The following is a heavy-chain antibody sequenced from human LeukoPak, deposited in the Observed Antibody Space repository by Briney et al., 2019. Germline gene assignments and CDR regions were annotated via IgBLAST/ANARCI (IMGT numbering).Heavy chain of an antibody. CDR2: IIPIFGTA. D-gene: IGHD3-3*01. CDR1: GGTFSSYA. V-gene: IGHV1-69*05. Sequence: SVKVSCKASGGTFSSYAISWVRQAPGQGLEWMGGIIPIFGTANYAQKFQGRVTITTDESTSTAYMELSSLRSEDTAVYYCASYNYDFWSGLRRNYYYYYYMDVWGKGTTVTVSS. CDR3: ASYNYDFWSGLRRNYYYYYYMDV. J-gene: IGHJ6*03.